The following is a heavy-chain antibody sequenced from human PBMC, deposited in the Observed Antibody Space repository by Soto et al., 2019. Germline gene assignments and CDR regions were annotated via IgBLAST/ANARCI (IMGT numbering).Heavy chain of an antibody. V-gene: IGHV5-51*01. Sequence: CKGSGYSFTNYWIGWVRQMPGKGLEWMGIIYPGDSDTRDSPSFQGQVTISADKSISTSYLQWNSLKASDTAIYYCARHRGVGATGSFDFWGQGTLVTVSS. CDR1: GYSFTNYW. J-gene: IGHJ4*02. CDR2: IYPGDSDT. D-gene: IGHD1-26*01. CDR3: ARHRGVGATGSFDF.